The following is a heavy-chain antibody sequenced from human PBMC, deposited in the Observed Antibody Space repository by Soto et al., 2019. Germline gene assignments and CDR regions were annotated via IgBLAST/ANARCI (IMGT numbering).Heavy chain of an antibody. Sequence: QVQLQESGPGLVKPSETLSLTCTVSGGSISSYYWSWIRQPPGKGLEWIGYIYYSGSTNYNPSLKRRVTISVDTSKNQFSLKLGSVTAADTAVYYCARSDGRYWGQGTLVTVSS. J-gene: IGHJ4*02. V-gene: IGHV4-59*01. CDR3: ARSDGRY. CDR1: GGSISSYY. CDR2: IYYSGST.